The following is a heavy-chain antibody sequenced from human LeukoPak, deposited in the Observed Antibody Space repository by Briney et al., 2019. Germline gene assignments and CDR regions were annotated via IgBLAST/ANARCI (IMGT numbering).Heavy chain of an antibody. D-gene: IGHD3-3*01. V-gene: IGHV3-21*01. CDR3: VRAGLRFLEWLFGNFDY. CDR2: ISSNSNYI. Sequence: GGSLRLSCAASGFTFSSYSMNWVRQSPGQGLEWVSSISSNSNYIHYADSVKGRFTISRDNAKNSLFLQMNSLRAEDTAVYYCVRAGLRFLEWLFGNFDYWGQGTLVTVSS. J-gene: IGHJ4*02. CDR1: GFTFSSYS.